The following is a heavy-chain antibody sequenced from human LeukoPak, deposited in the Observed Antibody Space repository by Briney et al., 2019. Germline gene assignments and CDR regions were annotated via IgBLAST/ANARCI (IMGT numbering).Heavy chain of an antibody. V-gene: IGHV3-15*01. Sequence: GGSLRLSCEASGFTFSNAWMSWVRQGPGEGLEWVGRIKSKTDGGTTDYGAPVKGRFTISRDDSKNMLYLQMNSLKTDDTAVYYCARDFSSNWYGTTDYWGQGTLVTVSS. CDR3: ARDFSSNWYGTTDY. D-gene: IGHD6-13*01. CDR2: IKSKTDGGTT. J-gene: IGHJ4*02. CDR1: GFTFSNAW.